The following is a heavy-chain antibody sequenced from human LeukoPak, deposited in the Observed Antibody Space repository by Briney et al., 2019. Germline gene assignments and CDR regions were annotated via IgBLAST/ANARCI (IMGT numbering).Heavy chain of an antibody. J-gene: IGHJ6*02. CDR2: IHYSGTS. Sequence: SETLSLTCTVSGGSISSSSYYWGWIRQSPGKGLEWIGDIHYSGTSNYNPSLKSRVTILVDTSKNQFSLTLSSVTAADTAVYFCARDHLLWFGEFVYGMDVWGQGTTVTVSS. CDR1: GGSISSSSYY. V-gene: IGHV4-39*07. D-gene: IGHD3-10*01. CDR3: ARDHLLWFGEFVYGMDV.